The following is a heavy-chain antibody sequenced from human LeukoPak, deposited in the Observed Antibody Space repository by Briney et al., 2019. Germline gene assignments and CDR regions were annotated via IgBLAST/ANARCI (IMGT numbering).Heavy chain of an antibody. CDR1: GFTVSSNY. J-gene: IGHJ4*02. CDR3: AREGLVGAATRGGFDY. CDR2: IYSGGST. Sequence: GGSLRLSCAASGFTVSSNYMSWVRQAPGKGLEWVSVIYSGGSTYYADSVKGRFTISRDNSKNTLYLQMNSLRAEDTAVYYCAREGLVGAATRGGFDYWGQGTLVTVSS. V-gene: IGHV3-66*02. D-gene: IGHD1-26*01.